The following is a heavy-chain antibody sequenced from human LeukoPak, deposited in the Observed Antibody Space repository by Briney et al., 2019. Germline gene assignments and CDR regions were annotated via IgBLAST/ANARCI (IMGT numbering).Heavy chain of an antibody. Sequence: SETLSLTCTVSGGSISGYYWSWIRQPPGKGLEWIGYIYYSGSTNYNPSLKSRVAISVDTSKNQFPLRLSSVTAADTAVYYSARLASGSYGPLTPFDYWGQGTLVTVSS. CDR2: IYYSGST. D-gene: IGHD1-26*01. J-gene: IGHJ4*02. V-gene: IGHV4-59*08. CDR1: GGSISGYY. CDR3: ARLASGSYGPLTPFDY.